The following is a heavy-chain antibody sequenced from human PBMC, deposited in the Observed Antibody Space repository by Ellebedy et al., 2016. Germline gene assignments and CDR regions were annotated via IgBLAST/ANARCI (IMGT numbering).Heavy chain of an antibody. J-gene: IGHJ4*02. CDR2: IYSGGST. D-gene: IGHD4-17*01. V-gene: IGHV3-66*01. CDR3: ARDPTVNFDY. Sequence: GGSLRLXXAASGFTVSSNYMRWVRQAPGKGLEWVSVIYSGGSTYYADSVKGRFTISRDNSKNTLYLQMNSLRAEDTAVYYGARDPTVNFDYWGQGTLVTVSS. CDR1: GFTVSSNY.